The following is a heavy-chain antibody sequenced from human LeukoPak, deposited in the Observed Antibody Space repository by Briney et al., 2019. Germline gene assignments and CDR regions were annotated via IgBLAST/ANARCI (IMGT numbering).Heavy chain of an antibody. Sequence: PGGSLRLSCAASGFTFSSYAMSWVRQAPGKGLEWVSTISDSGGSTYADSVKGRFTVSRDNSKNTLYLQMNSLRAEDTAVNYCAKDYFDFWSGFDYWGQGTLVTVSS. J-gene: IGHJ4*02. CDR3: AKDYFDFWSGFDY. CDR2: ISDSGGST. D-gene: IGHD3-3*01. V-gene: IGHV3-23*01. CDR1: GFTFSSYA.